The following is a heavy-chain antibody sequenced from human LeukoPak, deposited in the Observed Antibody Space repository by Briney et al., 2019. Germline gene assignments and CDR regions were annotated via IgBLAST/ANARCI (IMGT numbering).Heavy chain of an antibody. CDR2: ISGSGGST. CDR3: ASSRSSGLPTNYFDY. CDR1: GFTFSSYG. Sequence: GGSLRLSCAASGFTFSSYGMSWVRQAPGKGLEWVSAISGSGGSTYYTDSVKGRFTISRDNAKNSLYLQMNSLRAEDTAVYYCASSRSSGLPTNYFDYWGQGTLVTVSS. V-gene: IGHV3-23*01. J-gene: IGHJ4*02. D-gene: IGHD6-19*01.